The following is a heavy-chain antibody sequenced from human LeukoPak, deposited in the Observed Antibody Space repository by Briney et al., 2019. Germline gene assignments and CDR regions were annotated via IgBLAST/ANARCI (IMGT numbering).Heavy chain of an antibody. CDR2: ISGGGGST. Sequence: GGYLRLSCAASGFTFSSDAMSWVRQAPGQGLEWVSAISGGGGSTYYADSVKGRFTISRANSKNTLYLQMNSLRAEDTAVYYCAKGNVDIVATTDWGQGTLVTVSS. V-gene: IGHV3-23*01. J-gene: IGHJ4*02. D-gene: IGHD5-12*01. CDR3: AKGNVDIVATTD. CDR1: GFTFSSDA.